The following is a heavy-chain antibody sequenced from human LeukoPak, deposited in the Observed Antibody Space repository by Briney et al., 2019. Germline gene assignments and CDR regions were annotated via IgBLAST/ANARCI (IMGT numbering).Heavy chain of an antibody. V-gene: IGHV3-9*01. J-gene: IGHJ4*02. Sequence: PGGSLTLSCAASGFTFDDYAMHWVRQAPGKGLEWVSGISWNSGSIGYADSVKGRFTISRDNAKNSLYLQMNSLRAEDTALYYCAKGAESLSGGSYYWGQGTLVTVSS. D-gene: IGHD2-15*01. CDR2: ISWNSGSI. CDR1: GFTFDDYA. CDR3: AKGAESLSGGSYY.